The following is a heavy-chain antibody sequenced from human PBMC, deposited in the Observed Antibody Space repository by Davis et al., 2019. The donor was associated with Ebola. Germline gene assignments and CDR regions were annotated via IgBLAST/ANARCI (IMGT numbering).Heavy chain of an antibody. Sequence: SETLSLTCTVSGGSISSYYWSWIRQPPGKGLECIGYIYYSGSTNYNPSLKSRVTISVDTSKNQFSLKLSSVTAADTAVYYCARQGYPRNYYYYGMDVWGQGTTVTVSS. D-gene: IGHD3-16*02. CDR1: GGSISSYY. J-gene: IGHJ6*02. V-gene: IGHV4-59*08. CDR3: ARQGYPRNYYYYGMDV. CDR2: IYYSGST.